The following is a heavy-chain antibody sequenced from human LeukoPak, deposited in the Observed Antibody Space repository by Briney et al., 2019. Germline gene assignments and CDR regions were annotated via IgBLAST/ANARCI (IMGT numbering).Heavy chain of an antibody. Sequence: PSETLSLTCAVSGGSISSSPYYWGWIRQPPGKGLEWIGSIHYSGTTTYYSPSLKSRVTVSLDTLRNQFSLFLGSMSAADTAIYYCARSGDYLQTGFDPWGQGTLVTVAS. CDR1: GGSISSSPYY. V-gene: IGHV4-39*07. J-gene: IGHJ5*02. CDR3: ARSGDYLQTGFDP. D-gene: IGHD3-22*01. CDR2: IHYSGTTT.